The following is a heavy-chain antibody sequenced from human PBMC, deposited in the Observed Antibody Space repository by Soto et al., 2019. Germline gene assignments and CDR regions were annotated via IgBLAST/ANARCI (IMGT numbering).Heavy chain of an antibody. J-gene: IGHJ4*02. D-gene: IGHD6-19*01. V-gene: IGHV4-39*01. CDR2: INSVGRT. CDR1: GVSIGSSDYY. CDR3: TRLPRTTVAGTGADY. Sequence: QLQLQESGPGLVKPSETLSLTCTVSGVSIGSSDYYWGWIRQSPGRGLDWIASINSVGRTFYNPARKSRVTIFVDTSKNQFSLRLSSVTATDTAVYFCTRLPRTTVAGTGADYWGQGTLVTVSS.